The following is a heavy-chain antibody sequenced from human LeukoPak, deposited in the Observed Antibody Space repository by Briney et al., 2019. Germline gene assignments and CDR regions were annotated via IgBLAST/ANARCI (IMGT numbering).Heavy chain of an antibody. D-gene: IGHD3-3*01. CDR2: INSDGSST. CDR1: GFTFSSYW. Sequence: PGGSLRLSCAASGFTFSSYWMHWVRQAPGKGLVWVSRINSDGSSTSYADSVKGRFTISRDNAENSLYLQMNSLRAEDTALYYCARLRYNDFWSGHWKYYYYMDVWGKGTTVTVSS. J-gene: IGHJ6*03. V-gene: IGHV3-74*01. CDR3: ARLRYNDFWSGHWKYYYYMDV.